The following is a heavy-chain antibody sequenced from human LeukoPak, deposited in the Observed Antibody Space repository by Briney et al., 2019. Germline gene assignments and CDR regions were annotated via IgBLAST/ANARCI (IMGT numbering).Heavy chain of an antibody. D-gene: IGHD6-19*01. V-gene: IGHV1-46*01. CDR3: AKGWQWLVGGWFDP. CDR1: GYTFSNYN. Sequence: PVASVKVSCKASGYTFSNYNVHWVRQAPGQGLEWMGIINPTGGSTNYAQKFQGRVTMTRDMSTTTVYMDLSSLKSEDTAVYYCAKGWQWLVGGWFDPWGQGTLVTVSS. J-gene: IGHJ5*02. CDR2: INPTGGST.